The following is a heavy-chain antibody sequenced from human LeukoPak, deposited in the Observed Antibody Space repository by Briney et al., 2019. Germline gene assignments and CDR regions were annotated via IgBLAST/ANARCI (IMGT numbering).Heavy chain of an antibody. D-gene: IGHD6-19*01. CDR2: ISGSGGST. V-gene: IGHV3-23*01. CDR1: GFTFSSYA. CDR3: AKEAGAVAGTTEQEFDY. J-gene: IGHJ4*02. Sequence: GGSLRLSCAASGFTFSSYAMSWVRQAPGKGLEWVSAISGSGGSTYYADSVKGRFTISRDNSKNTLYLQMNSLRAEDTAVYYCAKEAGAVAGTTEQEFDYWGQGTLVTVSS.